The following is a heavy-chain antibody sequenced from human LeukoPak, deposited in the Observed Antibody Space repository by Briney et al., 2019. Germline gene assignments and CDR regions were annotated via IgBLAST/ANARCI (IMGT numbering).Heavy chain of an antibody. CDR3: ARDQYSYSGLDY. CDR1: GFTFSSSA. V-gene: IGHV3-74*01. D-gene: IGHD6-6*01. J-gene: IGHJ4*02. Sequence: PWGSLRLSCAASGFTFSSSAMSWVRQAPGKGLVWVSRINSDGSSTSYADSVKGRFTISRDNAKNTLYLQMNSLRAEDTAVYYCARDQYSYSGLDYWGQGTLVTVSS. CDR2: INSDGSST.